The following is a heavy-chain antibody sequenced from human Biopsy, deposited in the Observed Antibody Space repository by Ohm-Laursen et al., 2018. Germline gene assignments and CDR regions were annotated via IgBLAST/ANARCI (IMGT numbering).Heavy chain of an antibody. Sequence: ETLSLTCPVSGYSISSDYRWGWIRQAPGKTLEWLGNIFKDGNTHYNPSLRSRLIISIDTSKNQFSLMMTSVSGADTAVYFCARVGSGWAPFDKWGPGTLVTVSS. D-gene: IGHD6-19*01. CDR2: IFKDGNT. V-gene: IGHV4-38-2*02. J-gene: IGHJ4*02. CDR1: GYSISSDYR. CDR3: ARVGSGWAPFDK.